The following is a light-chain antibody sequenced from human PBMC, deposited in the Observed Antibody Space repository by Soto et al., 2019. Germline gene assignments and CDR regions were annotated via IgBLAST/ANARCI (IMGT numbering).Light chain of an antibody. CDR2: GAS. V-gene: IGKV3-20*01. J-gene: IGKJ1*01. Sequence: EIVLTQSPATLSLPPGERAALSCRASQSVSSNLAWYQQNPGQAPRLLIYGASTRATGIPGRFSGSGSGTDFTLTISRLEPEDFAVYYCQQYDSSPRTFGQGTKVDI. CDR1: QSVSSN. CDR3: QQYDSSPRT.